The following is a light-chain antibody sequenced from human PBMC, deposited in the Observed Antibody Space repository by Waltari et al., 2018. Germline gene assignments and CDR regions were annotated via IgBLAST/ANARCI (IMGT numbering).Light chain of an antibody. CDR1: QDIRSD. V-gene: IGKV1-6*01. CDR2: AAS. J-gene: IGKJ2*01. Sequence: AIQMTQSPSSLPASVGDRVTITCRASQDIRSDLGWYQRKPGKAPKLLIYAASTLQSGVPSRFSGSGSGTDFTLTISSLQPEDFATYYCLQDYIYPRTFGQGTKLEIE. CDR3: LQDYIYPRT.